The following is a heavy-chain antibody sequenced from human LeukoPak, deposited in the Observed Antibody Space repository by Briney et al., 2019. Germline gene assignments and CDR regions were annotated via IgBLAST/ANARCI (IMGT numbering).Heavy chain of an antibody. CDR2: ISGSGGST. CDR3: AHLYDSSGYYYY. Sequence: GGSLRLSCAASGFTFSSYAMSWVRQAPGKGLEWVSAISGSGGSTYYADSVKGRFTTSRDNSKNTLYLQMNSLRAEDTAVYYCAHLYDSSGYYYYWGQGTLVTVSS. D-gene: IGHD3-22*01. J-gene: IGHJ4*02. V-gene: IGHV3-23*01. CDR1: GFTFSSYA.